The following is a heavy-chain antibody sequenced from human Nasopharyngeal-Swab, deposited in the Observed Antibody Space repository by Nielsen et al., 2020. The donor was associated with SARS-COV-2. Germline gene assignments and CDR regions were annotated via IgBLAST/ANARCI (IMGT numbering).Heavy chain of an antibody. CDR3: AKEPSSGSYPS. D-gene: IGHD1-26*01. J-gene: IGHJ4*02. CDR1: GFTFTSYG. V-gene: IGHV3-30*18. CDR2: ISYDGSNK. Sequence: GGSLRLSFAASGFTFTSYGMHWVRQAPGKGLEWVAVISYDGSNKYYADSVKGRFTISRDNSKNTLYLQMNSLRAEDTAVYYCAKEPSSGSYPSWGQGTLVTVSS.